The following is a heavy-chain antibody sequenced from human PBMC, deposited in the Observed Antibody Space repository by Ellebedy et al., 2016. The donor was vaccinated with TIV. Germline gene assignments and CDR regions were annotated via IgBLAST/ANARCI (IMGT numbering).Heavy chain of an antibody. Sequence: ASVKVSXXASGYTFTGYYIHWVRQAPGQGLEWMGWISAYNGNTNYAQKLQGRVTMTTDTSTSTAYMELRSLRSDDTAVYYCARERTSAYDSSDVWFDYWGQGTLVTVSS. CDR1: GYTFTGYY. J-gene: IGHJ4*02. D-gene: IGHD3-22*01. CDR2: ISAYNGNT. CDR3: ARERTSAYDSSDVWFDY. V-gene: IGHV1-18*04.